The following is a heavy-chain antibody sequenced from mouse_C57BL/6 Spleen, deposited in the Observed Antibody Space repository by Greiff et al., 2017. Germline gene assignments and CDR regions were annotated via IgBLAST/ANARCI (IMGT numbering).Heavy chain of an antibody. CDR3: ARSPHYYGSSYGYFDV. CDR1: GYTFTSYW. D-gene: IGHD1-1*01. V-gene: IGHV1-53*01. CDR2: INPSNGGT. J-gene: IGHJ1*03. Sequence: QVQLQPPGTELVKPGASVKLSCKASGYTFTSYWMHWVKQRPGQGLEGIGNINPSNGGTNYNEKFKSKATLTVEKSSSKAYMQLSSLTSEDSAVYYCARSPHYYGSSYGYFDVWGTGTTVTVSS.